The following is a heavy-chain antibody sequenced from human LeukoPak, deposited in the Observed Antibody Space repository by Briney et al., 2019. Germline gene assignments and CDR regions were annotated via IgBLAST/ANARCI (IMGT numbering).Heavy chain of an antibody. J-gene: IGHJ4*02. Sequence: GGSLRLSCAASGFTFNNAVMSWVRQAPGKGLEWVAAIDGGGGGRDCADSVKGRFTISRDNSKNTLFLQMNSLRADDTAIYYCARRVEGTKDYWGQGTQVTVSS. CDR2: IDGGGGGR. CDR1: GFTFNNAV. V-gene: IGHV3-23*01. CDR3: ARRVEGTKDY.